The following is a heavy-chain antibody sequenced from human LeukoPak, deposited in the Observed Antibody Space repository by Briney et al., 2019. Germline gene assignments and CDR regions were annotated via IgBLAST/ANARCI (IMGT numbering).Heavy chain of an antibody. CDR3: ARGALDPETVTNYFEY. CDR1: GGTFSSYA. J-gene: IGHJ4*02. Sequence: ASVKVSCKASGGTFSSYAISWVRQAPGQGFDWLGWINPNSGGTDYARKFRGRVTMTRDMSLSTAYMELTRLTYDDTAVYYCARGALDPETVTNYFEYWAQGTLVTVSS. CDR2: INPNSGGT. D-gene: IGHD4-17*01. V-gene: IGHV1-2*02.